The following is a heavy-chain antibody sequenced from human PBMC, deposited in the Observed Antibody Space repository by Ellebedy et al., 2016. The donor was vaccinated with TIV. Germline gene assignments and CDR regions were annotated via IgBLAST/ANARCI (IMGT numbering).Heavy chain of an antibody. CDR2: IYNSGST. J-gene: IGHJ3*02. Sequence: MPSETLSLTCTVSGGSLNNYHWSWIRQPPGKGLEWIGYIYNSGSTSYNPSLKSRVTISVDTSKNQFSLKLSSVTAADTAVYYCARGIFGDYGPADAFDIWGQGTMVTVSS. CDR1: GGSLNNYH. V-gene: IGHV4-59*01. D-gene: IGHD4-17*01. CDR3: ARGIFGDYGPADAFDI.